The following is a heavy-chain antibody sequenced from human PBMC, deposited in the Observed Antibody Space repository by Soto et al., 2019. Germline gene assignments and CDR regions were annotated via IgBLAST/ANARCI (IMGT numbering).Heavy chain of an antibody. CDR1: GFSLSKSRMC. V-gene: IGHV2-70*01. CDR3: ARMVYDFWSGSGFAP. J-gene: IGHJ5*02. D-gene: IGHD3-3*01. CDR2: IDWDDDK. Sequence: GTGPTLGTPTQSLTKTCTFSGFSLSKSRMCVSWIRQPPGKALEWLALIDWDDDKYYSTSLKTRLTISKDTSKNQVVLTMTNMDPVDTATYYCARMVYDFWSGSGFAPWGQGTLVTVSS.